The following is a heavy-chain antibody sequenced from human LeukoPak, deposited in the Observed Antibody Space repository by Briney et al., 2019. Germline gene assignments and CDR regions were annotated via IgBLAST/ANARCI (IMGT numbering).Heavy chain of an antibody. Sequence: TASETLSLTCTVSGYSISSGYYWGWIRQPPGKGLEWIGSIYHSGSTYYNPSLKSRVTISVDTSKNQFSLKLSSVTAADTAVYYCARGEVGASFDYWGQGTLVTVSS. V-gene: IGHV4-38-2*02. CDR2: IYHSGST. CDR1: GYSISSGYY. CDR3: ARGEVGASFDY. D-gene: IGHD1-26*01. J-gene: IGHJ4*02.